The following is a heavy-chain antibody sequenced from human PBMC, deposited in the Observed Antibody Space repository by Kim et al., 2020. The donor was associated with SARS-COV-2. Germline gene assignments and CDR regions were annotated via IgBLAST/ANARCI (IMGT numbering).Heavy chain of an antibody. D-gene: IGHD5-12*01. CDR3: VRDGEKSGYGYDMFDY. Sequence: GGSLRLSCAASGFTFSRYWMAWVRQAPGKGLEWVANIKQDGSAKNYMDSVKGRFTTSRDDSKNSLYLQMNSLRAEDTAVYYCVRDGEKSGYGYDMFDYWG. V-gene: IGHV3-7*01. J-gene: IGHJ4*01. CDR2: IKQDGSAK. CDR1: GFTFSRYW.